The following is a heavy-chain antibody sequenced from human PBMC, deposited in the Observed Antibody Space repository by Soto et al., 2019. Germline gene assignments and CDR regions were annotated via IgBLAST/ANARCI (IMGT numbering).Heavy chain of an antibody. V-gene: IGHV1-18*01. CDR1: GYTFTSYG. CDR3: ARDVPTVTTGGPDY. Sequence: QVQLVQSGVEVEKPGASVKVSCKASGYTFTSYGISWVRQAPGQGLEWMGWISAYNGNTDYAQKFQGGVTMTTDTSTSTAYMELRSLRSDDTAVYYCARDVPTVTTGGPDYWGQGTLVTVSS. J-gene: IGHJ4*02. CDR2: ISAYNGNT. D-gene: IGHD4-17*01.